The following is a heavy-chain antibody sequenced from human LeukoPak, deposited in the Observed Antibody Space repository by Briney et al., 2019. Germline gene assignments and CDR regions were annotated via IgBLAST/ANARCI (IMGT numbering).Heavy chain of an antibody. CDR3: ARDRGSYEFDY. D-gene: IGHD1-26*01. J-gene: IGHJ4*02. Sequence: GGSLRLSCAASGFTFSSYSMNWVRQAPGKGLEWVSSISSSSSYIYYADSVKGRFTISRDNAKNSLYLQMNSLRARDTAVYYCARDRGSYEFDYWGQGTLVTVSS. CDR1: GFTFSSYS. CDR2: ISSSSSYI. V-gene: IGHV3-21*01.